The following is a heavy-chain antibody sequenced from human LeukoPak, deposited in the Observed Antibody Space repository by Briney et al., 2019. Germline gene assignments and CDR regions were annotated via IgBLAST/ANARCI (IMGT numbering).Heavy chain of an antibody. D-gene: IGHD3-10*01. CDR3: ARGWAMVWGVPFDY. J-gene: IGHJ4*02. CDR2: IWYDGSKT. CDR1: GFTFSVYG. Sequence: PGRSLRLSCAASGFTFSVYGMHWVRQAPGKGLEWVAVIWYDGSKTYYVDSVKGRFTISRDNSKNTLYLQMNSLRAEDTAVYYCARGWAMVWGVPFDYWGQGTLVTVSS. V-gene: IGHV3-33*01.